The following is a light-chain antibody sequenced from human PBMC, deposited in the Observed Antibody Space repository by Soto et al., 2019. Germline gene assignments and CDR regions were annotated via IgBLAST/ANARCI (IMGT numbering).Light chain of an antibody. J-gene: IGLJ2*01. Sequence: QSVLTQPASVSASPGQSITISCTGTSSNVGTYDLVFWYQHHPEKAPKLIIYEGTKRPSGISSRFSGSTSGNTASLTISGRQAEDDGDYYCCSFAVGAALVFGGGTKVTFL. CDR3: CSFAVGAALV. CDR2: EGT. V-gene: IGLV2-23*01. CDR1: SSNVGTYDL.